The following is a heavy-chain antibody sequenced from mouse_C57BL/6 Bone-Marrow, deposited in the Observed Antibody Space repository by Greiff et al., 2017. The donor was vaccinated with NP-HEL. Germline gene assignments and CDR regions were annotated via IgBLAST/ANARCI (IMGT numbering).Heavy chain of an antibody. V-gene: IGHV1-64*01. J-gene: IGHJ4*01. CDR1: GYTFTSYW. CDR2: IHPNSGST. D-gene: IGHD1-1*01. CDR3: AKSSDYSMDY. Sequence: VQLQQPGAELVKPGASVKLSCKASGYTFTSYWMHWVKQRPGQGLEWIGMIHPNSGSTNYNEKFKSKATLTVDKSSSPAYMQLSSLTSEDSAVYDCAKSSDYSMDYGGRGTSVTVSA.